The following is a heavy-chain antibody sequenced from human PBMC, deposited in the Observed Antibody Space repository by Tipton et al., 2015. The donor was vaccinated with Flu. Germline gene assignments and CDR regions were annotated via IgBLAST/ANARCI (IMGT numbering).Heavy chain of an antibody. CDR1: GFTFDRYE. CDR2: ITSSGSTK. V-gene: IGHV3-48*03. J-gene: IGHJ4*02. CDR3: ARVFNDFSLDS. D-gene: IGHD3-3*01. Sequence: GSLRLSCAASGFTFDRYEMTWVRQAPGKGLEWVSYITSSGSTKNYADSVKGRFTHTRDNTKNSLYLQIDSLRDEDTAVYYCARVFNDFSLDSWGQGTLVTVSS.